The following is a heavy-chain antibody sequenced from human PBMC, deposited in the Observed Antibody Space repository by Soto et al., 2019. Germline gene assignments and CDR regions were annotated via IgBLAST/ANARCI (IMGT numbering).Heavy chain of an antibody. V-gene: IGHV4-34*01. Sequence: PSETLSLTCAVYGGSFSGYYWNWIRQPPGKGLEYIGDINYSGSTNYNPSPKSRVTISVDTSKNQFSLNLNSVTAADTAVYYCARSRISGGRGCRSDIWGQGTMVTVSS. CDR3: ARSRISGGRGCRSDI. J-gene: IGHJ3*02. D-gene: IGHD1-26*01. CDR1: GGSFSGYY. CDR2: INYSGST.